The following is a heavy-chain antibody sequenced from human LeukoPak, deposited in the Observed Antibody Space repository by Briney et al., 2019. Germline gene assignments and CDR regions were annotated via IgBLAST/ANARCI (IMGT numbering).Heavy chain of an antibody. D-gene: IGHD1-1*01. J-gene: IGHJ4*02. CDR2: ISPYNGDT. V-gene: IGHV1-18*04. CDR1: GYIFTNYD. CDR3: TRATGGLSDY. Sequence: ASVKVSCKTSGYIFTNYDINWVRQAPGQGLEWMGWISPYNGDTKYAQKFQDRVTISTDTSTSTTYMELGSLRSDDTAVYYCTRATGGLSDYWGQGTLVTVSS.